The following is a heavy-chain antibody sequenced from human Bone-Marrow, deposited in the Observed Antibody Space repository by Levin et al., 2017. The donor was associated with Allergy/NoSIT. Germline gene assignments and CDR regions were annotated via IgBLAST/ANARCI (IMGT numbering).Heavy chain of an antibody. J-gene: IGHJ4*02. CDR2: ISWNSGSI. CDR1: GFTFDDYA. Sequence: SLKISCAASGFTFDDYAMHWVRQAPGKGLEWVSGISWNSGSIGYADSVKGRFTISRDNAKNSLYLQMNSLRAEDTALYYCAKDTALIPLKGPFDYWGQGTLVTVSS. CDR3: AKDTALIPLKGPFDY. V-gene: IGHV3-9*01. D-gene: IGHD6-6*01.